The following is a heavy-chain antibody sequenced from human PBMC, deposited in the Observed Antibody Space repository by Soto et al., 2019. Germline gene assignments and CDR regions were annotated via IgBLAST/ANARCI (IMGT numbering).Heavy chain of an antibody. CDR2: IRAYNGNT. J-gene: IGHJ5*02. V-gene: IGHV1-18*01. CDR1: GYTFSSYG. Sequence: VKVSCKASGYTFSSYGISWVRQAPGQGLEWMGWIRAYNGNTNYAQKLQGRVTMTTDTSTSTAYMELRSLRADATAVDYCARDSPPFDPXXQGTLVTAPQ. CDR3: ARDSPPFDP.